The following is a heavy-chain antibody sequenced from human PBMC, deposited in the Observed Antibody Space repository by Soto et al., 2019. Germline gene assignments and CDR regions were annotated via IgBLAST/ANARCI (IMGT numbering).Heavy chain of an antibody. D-gene: IGHD1-26*01. J-gene: IGHJ5*02. CDR3: ARIVGADRRWFDP. Sequence: ASVTVSCKASGYTFTSYGISWVRQAPGQGLEWMGWISVYNGNTNYAQKLQGRVTMTTDTSTSTVYMELRSLRSDDTAVYYCARIVGADRRWFDPWGQGTLVTVSS. CDR1: GYTFTSYG. V-gene: IGHV1-18*01. CDR2: ISVYNGNT.